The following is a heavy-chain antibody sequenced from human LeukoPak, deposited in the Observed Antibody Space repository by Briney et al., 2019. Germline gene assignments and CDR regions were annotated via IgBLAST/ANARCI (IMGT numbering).Heavy chain of an antibody. V-gene: IGHV4-59*01. J-gene: IGHJ4*02. CDR3: ARAPGYFARSSSLYFDY. Sequence: SETLSLTCTVSGGSISSYYWSWIRQPPGKGLEWIGYIYYSGSTNYNPSLKSRVTISVATSKNQCSLKLSSVTAADTAVYYCARAPGYFARSSSLYFDYWGQGTLVTVSS. CDR1: GGSISSYY. CDR2: IYYSGST. D-gene: IGHD3-9*01.